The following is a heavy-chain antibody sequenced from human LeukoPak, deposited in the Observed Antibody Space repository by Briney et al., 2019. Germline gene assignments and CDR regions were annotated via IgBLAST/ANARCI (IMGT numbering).Heavy chain of an antibody. V-gene: IGHV3-7*04. J-gene: IGHJ4*02. Sequence: GGSLRLSCAASGFTISSYWMSWVRQPPGKGLEWVANIKQDGSEKYYVDSVKRRFTISRDNAKNSLYLQMNSLTAEDTAVYYCARGYGDSIHFDSWGQGTLVTVSS. CDR2: IKQDGSEK. CDR1: GFTISSYW. D-gene: IGHD4-17*01. CDR3: ARGYGDSIHFDS.